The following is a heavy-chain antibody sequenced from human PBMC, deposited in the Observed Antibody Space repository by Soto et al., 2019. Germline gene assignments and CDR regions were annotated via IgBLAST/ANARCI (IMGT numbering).Heavy chain of an antibody. J-gene: IGHJ5*02. CDR2: ISGSGGST. CDR1: GFTFSSYA. Sequence: GGSLRLSCAASGFTFSSYAMSWVRHAPGKGLEWVSAISGSGGSTYYADSVKGRLTISRDNSKNTLYLQMNSLRAEDTAVYYCAKDEYYYDSSGNGPNWFDPWGQGTLVTVSS. D-gene: IGHD3-22*01. V-gene: IGHV3-23*01. CDR3: AKDEYYYDSSGNGPNWFDP.